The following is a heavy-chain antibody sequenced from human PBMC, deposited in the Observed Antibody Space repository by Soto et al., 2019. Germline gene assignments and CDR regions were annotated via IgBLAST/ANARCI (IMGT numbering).Heavy chain of an antibody. D-gene: IGHD3-10*01. V-gene: IGHV4-59*08. CDR1: GGSITSYY. J-gene: IGHJ6*03. CDR3: ARTIVRGGGVYMDV. CDR2: IYYSGST. Sequence: SETLSLTCTVSGGSITSYYWSWIRQPPGKGLEWIGYIYYSGSTNYNPSLKGRVTMSVDTSKNQISRKLSSVTAADTAVYYCARTIVRGGGVYMDVWGKGTTVTVSS.